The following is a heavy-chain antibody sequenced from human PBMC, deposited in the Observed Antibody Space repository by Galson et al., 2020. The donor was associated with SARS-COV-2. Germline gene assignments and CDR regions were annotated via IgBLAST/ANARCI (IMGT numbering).Heavy chain of an antibody. CDR2: IIPIFGTA. CDR1: GGTFSSYA. CDR3: ARGPPHIGYCSGGSCYDYYYYYMDV. J-gene: IGHJ6*03. D-gene: IGHD2-15*01. Sequence: SVKVSCKASGGTFSSYAISWVRQAPGQGLEWMGGIIPIFGTANYAQKFQGRVTITADESTSTAYMELSSLRSEDTAVYYCARGPPHIGYCSGGSCYDYYYYYMDVWGKGTTVTVSS. V-gene: IGHV1-69*13.